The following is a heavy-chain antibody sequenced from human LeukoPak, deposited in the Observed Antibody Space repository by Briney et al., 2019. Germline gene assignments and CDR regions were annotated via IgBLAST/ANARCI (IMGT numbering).Heavy chain of an antibody. J-gene: IGHJ4*02. CDR2: IYYSGST. V-gene: IGHV4-59*01. D-gene: IGHD5-24*01. Sequence: SETLSLTCTVSGGSISSYYWSWIRQPPGKGLEWIGYIYYSGSTNYNPSLKSRATISVDTSKNQFSLKLSSVTAADTAVYYCARGRDGYNYNYWGQGTLVTVSS. CDR1: GGSISSYY. CDR3: ARGRDGYNYNY.